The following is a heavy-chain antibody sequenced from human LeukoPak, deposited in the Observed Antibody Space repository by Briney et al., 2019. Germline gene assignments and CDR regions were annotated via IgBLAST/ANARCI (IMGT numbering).Heavy chain of an antibody. CDR2: INHSGST. D-gene: IGHD3-10*01. CDR1: GGSFSGYY. V-gene: IGHV4-34*01. Sequence: SETLSLTCAVYGGSFSGYYWSWIRQPPGKGLEWIGEINHSGSTNYNPSLKSRVTISVDTSKNQFSLKLSSVTAADTAVYYRARGNSGYYGSGSICDYWGQGTLVTVSS. J-gene: IGHJ4*02. CDR3: ARGNSGYYGSGSICDY.